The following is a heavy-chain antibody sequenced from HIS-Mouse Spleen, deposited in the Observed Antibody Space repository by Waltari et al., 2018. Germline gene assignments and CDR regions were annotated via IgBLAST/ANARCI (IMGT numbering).Heavy chain of an antibody. Sequence: LVESGGGLVQPGGSLRLSCAASGFTVSSNYMSWVRQAPGKGLEWVSVIYSGGSTYYADSVKGRFTISRDNSKNTLYLQMNSLRAEDTAVYYCARRYSSSSDYYYGMDVWGQGTTVTVSS. CDR1: GFTVSSNY. J-gene: IGHJ6*02. CDR3: ARRYSSSSDYYYGMDV. V-gene: IGHV3-66*04. CDR2: IYSGGST. D-gene: IGHD6-6*01.